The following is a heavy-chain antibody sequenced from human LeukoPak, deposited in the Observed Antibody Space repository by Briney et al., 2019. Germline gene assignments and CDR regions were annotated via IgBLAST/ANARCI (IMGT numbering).Heavy chain of an antibody. J-gene: IGHJ4*02. Sequence: SETLSLTCTVSGGSISSYYWSWIRQPPGKGLEWIGYIYYSGTTNYNPSFKSRVTIAVDTSQNQFPLKLTSVTAADTAVYYCARHRYITSSSYFDYWGQGTLVTVSS. V-gene: IGHV4-59*01. CDR2: IYYSGTT. D-gene: IGHD6-6*01. CDR1: GGSISSYY. CDR3: ARHRYITSSSYFDY.